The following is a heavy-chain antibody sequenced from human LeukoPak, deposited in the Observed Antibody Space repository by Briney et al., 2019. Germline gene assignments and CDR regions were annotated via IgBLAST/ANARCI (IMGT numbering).Heavy chain of an antibody. Sequence: AGRSLRLSCAASGFTFDDYAMHWVRQAPGKGLEWVSGISWNSGSIGYADSVKGRFTISRDNAKNSLYLQMNSLRAEDTAVYYCARGYCSSTSCYYYYYGMDVWGKGTTVTVSS. CDR2: ISWNSGSI. D-gene: IGHD2-2*01. J-gene: IGHJ6*04. CDR3: ARGYCSSTSCYYYYYGMDV. V-gene: IGHV3-9*01. CDR1: GFTFDDYA.